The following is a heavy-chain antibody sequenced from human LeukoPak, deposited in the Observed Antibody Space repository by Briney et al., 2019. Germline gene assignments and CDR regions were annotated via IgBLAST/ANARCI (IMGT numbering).Heavy chain of an antibody. J-gene: IGHJ3*02. CDR1: GGTFSSYA. CDR2: IIPIFGTA. D-gene: IGHD4-17*01. Sequence: ASVKVSCKASGGTFSSYAISWVRQAPGQGLEWMGGIIPIFGTANYAQKFQGRVTITTDESTSTAYMELSSLRSEDTAVYYCVRDYGDYVGYAFDIWGQGTMVTVSS. V-gene: IGHV1-69*05. CDR3: VRDYGDYVGYAFDI.